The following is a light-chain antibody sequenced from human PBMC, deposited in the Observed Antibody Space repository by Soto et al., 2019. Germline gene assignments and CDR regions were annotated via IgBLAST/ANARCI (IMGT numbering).Light chain of an antibody. CDR1: QAISSTY. V-gene: IGKV3-20*01. CDR2: AAS. J-gene: IGKJ1*01. Sequence: EIVLTQSPGTLSLSPGDRATRYCRASQAISSTYLAWYQQKPGQAPRLLIYAASTRATGIPDRFSGSGSGTDFTLTISRLEPEDFAVYYCQQYGSSPKTFGQGTKVDIK. CDR3: QQYGSSPKT.